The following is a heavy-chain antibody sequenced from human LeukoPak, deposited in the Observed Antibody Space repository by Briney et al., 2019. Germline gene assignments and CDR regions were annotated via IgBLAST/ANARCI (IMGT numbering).Heavy chain of an antibody. CDR1: GGSISSYY. V-gene: IGHV4-4*07. CDR2: IYTSGST. CDR3: ARVALYRFFDYYYYYMDV. J-gene: IGHJ6*03. Sequence: SETLSLTCTVSGGSISSYYWSWIRQPAGKGLEWIGRIYTSGSTNYNPSLKSRVTMSVDTSKNQFSLRLSSVTAADTAVYYCARVALYRFFDYYYYYMDVWGKGTTVTVSS. D-gene: IGHD3-3*01.